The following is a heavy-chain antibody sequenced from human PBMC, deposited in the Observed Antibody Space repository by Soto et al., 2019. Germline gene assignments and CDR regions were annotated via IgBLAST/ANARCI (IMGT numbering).Heavy chain of an antibody. J-gene: IGHJ4*02. V-gene: IGHV1-69*13. CDR2: IIPIFGTA. D-gene: IGHD5-12*01. CDR3: ARNPSPEEGIYRDQYYFDY. CDR1: GGTFSSYA. Sequence: VKVSCKASGGTFSSYAISWVRQAPGQGLEWMGGIIPIFGTANYAQKFQGRVTITADESTSTAYMELSSLRSEDTAVYYCARNPSPEEGIYRDQYYFDYWGQGTLVTVSS.